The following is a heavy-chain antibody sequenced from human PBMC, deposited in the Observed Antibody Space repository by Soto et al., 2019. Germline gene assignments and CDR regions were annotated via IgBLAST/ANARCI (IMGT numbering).Heavy chain of an antibody. CDR3: ARVQSPPYDFWSGPDFDL. CDR2: MSISGSTI. Sequence: GGSLRLSCAASGFTFSRYCMSWIRQAPGKGLEWVSYMSISGSTIYYSASVKGRFTINRDNAENSLYLQMNSLRAEDTAIYYCARVQSPPYDFWSGPDFDLWGQGTLVTVSS. CDR1: GFTFSRYC. D-gene: IGHD3-3*01. J-gene: IGHJ4*02. V-gene: IGHV3-11*01.